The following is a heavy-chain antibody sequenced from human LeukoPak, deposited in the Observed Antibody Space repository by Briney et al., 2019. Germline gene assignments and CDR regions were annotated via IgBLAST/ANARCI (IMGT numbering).Heavy chain of an antibody. CDR3: ARGIYGSGSYYSDY. Sequence: PGRSLRLSCAPYGFTFSNYAMNWVRQAPGQGMEWVSSISSSSKYIYYADSVKGRFTISRDNAENSLFLQMNSLRAEDTAVYYCARGIYGSGSYYSDYWGQGTLVTVSS. D-gene: IGHD3-10*01. CDR1: GFTFSNYA. V-gene: IGHV3-21*01. J-gene: IGHJ4*02. CDR2: ISSSSKYI.